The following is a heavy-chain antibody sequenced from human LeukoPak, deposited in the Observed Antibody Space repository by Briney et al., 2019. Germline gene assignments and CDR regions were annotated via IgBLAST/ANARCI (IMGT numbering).Heavy chain of an antibody. J-gene: IGHJ4*02. Sequence: ASVKVSCKASGYTFTTYYIHWVRQAPGQGLEWMGIINPSGGSTNYAQKFQGRVTMTRDTSTSTVYMELSSLRSDDTAVYYCARLAGFGELTNGKYYFDYWGQGTLVTVSS. V-gene: IGHV1-46*01. D-gene: IGHD3-10*01. CDR3: ARLAGFGELTNGKYYFDY. CDR1: GYTFTTYY. CDR2: INPSGGST.